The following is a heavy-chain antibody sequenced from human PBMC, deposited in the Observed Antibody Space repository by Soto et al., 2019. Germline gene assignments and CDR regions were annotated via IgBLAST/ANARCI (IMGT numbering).Heavy chain of an antibody. CDR2: ISYDGSNK. D-gene: IGHD2-8*01. CDR1: GFTFSSYG. J-gene: IGHJ6*02. V-gene: IGHV3-30*18. CDR3: AKDLLRYCTKGVCSVYYYCRDV. Sequence: QVQLVESGGGVVQPGRSLRLSCAASGFTFSSYGMHWVRQAPGKGLEWVAVISYDGSNKYYAYSVKGRFTISRDNSKNTLNLQMNVFRAEDTAVYYCAKDLLRYCTKGVCSVYYYCRDVWGQGTTVTVSS.